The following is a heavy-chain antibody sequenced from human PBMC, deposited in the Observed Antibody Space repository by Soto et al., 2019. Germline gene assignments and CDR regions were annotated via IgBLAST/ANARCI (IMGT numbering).Heavy chain of an antibody. CDR1: GYTFTGYY. Sequence: QVQLVQSGAEVKKPGASVTVSCKASGYTFTGYYMHWVRQAPGQGLEWVGWINPYTGGTKSAQKFQGRVTMTRDTSISTAHMELSGLRSDDTAVYYCARDARVMGSSSSPYYYGMDVWGHWTTVTVSS. CDR2: INPYTGGT. J-gene: IGHJ6*02. D-gene: IGHD2-2*01. CDR3: ARDARVMGSSSSPYYYGMDV. V-gene: IGHV1-2*02.